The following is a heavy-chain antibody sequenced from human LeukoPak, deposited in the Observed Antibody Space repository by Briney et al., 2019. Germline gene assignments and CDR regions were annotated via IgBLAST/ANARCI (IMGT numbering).Heavy chain of an antibody. CDR2: ISWNSGSI. CDR1: GFTFDDYA. CDR3: AKGKSYYFDY. Sequence: GGSLRLSCAASGFTFDDYAMHWVRQAPGKGLEWVSGISWNSGSIGYAHSVKGRFTISRDNAKNSLYLQMNSLRAEDTALYYCAKGKSYYFDYWGQGTLVTVSS. D-gene: IGHD3-16*02. V-gene: IGHV3-9*01. J-gene: IGHJ4*02.